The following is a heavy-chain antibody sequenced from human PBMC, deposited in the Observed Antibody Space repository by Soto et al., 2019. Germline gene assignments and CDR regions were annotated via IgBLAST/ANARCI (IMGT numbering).Heavy chain of an antibody. CDR1: GFTFSSHS. V-gene: IGHV3-21*06. J-gene: IGHJ4*02. CDR2: ISSSGRFI. Sequence: GGSLRLSCTASGFTFSSHSMNWVRQAPGKGLEWVSSISSSGRFIYYADSIKGRFTISRDNARNSLYLQMDSLRAEDTALYYCTRGENSKVTSFTYWGQGTLVTVSS. D-gene: IGHD4-17*01. CDR3: TRGENSKVTSFTY.